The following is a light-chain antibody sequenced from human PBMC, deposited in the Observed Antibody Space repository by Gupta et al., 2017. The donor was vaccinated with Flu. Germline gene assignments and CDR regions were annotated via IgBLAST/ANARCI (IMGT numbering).Light chain of an antibody. V-gene: IGKV3-15*01. CDR1: QNIGSN. CDR3: QQDNNCPWT. Sequence: EILMTQSSAALSVSPGEGVTLSCTASQNIGSNLAWYQQKPGQAPRLLIYGASTGANGVPARFSGSGSGTDFTLTVSRLQSEDFAVYYCQQDNNCPWTFGQGTKVEI. J-gene: IGKJ1*01. CDR2: GAS.